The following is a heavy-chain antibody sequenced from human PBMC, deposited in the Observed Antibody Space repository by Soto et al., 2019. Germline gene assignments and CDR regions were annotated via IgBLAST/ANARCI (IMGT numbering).Heavy chain of an antibody. V-gene: IGHV1-2*02. J-gene: IGHJ6*02. CDR1: GYTFTGYY. Sequence: ASVKVSCKASGYTFTGYYKHWVRQAPGQGLEWKGWINPNSGGTNYAQKFQGRVTMTRDTSISTAYMELSSLRSDDTAVYYCARDPLPGVVIHEYYYYYGMDVWGQGTTVTVSS. CDR3: ARDPLPGVVIHEYYYYYGMDV. CDR2: INPNSGGT. D-gene: IGHD3-22*01.